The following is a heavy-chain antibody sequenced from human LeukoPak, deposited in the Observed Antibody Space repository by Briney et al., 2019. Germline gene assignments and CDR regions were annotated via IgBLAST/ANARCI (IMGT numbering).Heavy chain of an antibody. CDR1: GFTFSSYG. V-gene: IGHV3-30*03. D-gene: IGHD2-15*01. Sequence: GGSLRLSCAASGFTFSSYGMHWVRQAPGKGLEWVAVISYDGSNKYYADSVKGRFTISRDNSKNTLYLQMNSLRAEDTAVYYCARGPTSRGVAFDYWGQGTLVTVSS. J-gene: IGHJ4*02. CDR2: ISYDGSNK. CDR3: ARGPTSRGVAFDY.